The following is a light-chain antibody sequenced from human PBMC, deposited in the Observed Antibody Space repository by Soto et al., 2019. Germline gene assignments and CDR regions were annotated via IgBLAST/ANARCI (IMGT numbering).Light chain of an antibody. J-gene: IGKJ1*01. CDR2: DVS. Sequence: DNQLTQSPSSISASVGDRVTITCRASQAVNSWLAWFQQKPGMAPKLVIYDVSSLQSGVPSRFSGSGSGTEFTLAISSLQPDDFATYYCQQYDNYRAFGQGTKVDIK. V-gene: IGKV1D-16*01. CDR3: QQYDNYRA. CDR1: QAVNSW.